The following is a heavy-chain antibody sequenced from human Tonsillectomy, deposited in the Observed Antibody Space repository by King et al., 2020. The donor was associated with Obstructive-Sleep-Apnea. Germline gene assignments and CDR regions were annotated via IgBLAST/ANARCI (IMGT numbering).Heavy chain of an antibody. CDR2: ISRGSDNI. CDR3: VRDGEGWSRDY. V-gene: IGHV3-21*02. CDR1: GFSFSSYS. Sequence: VQLVESGGGLVKPGGSLRLSCAASGFSFSSYSMNWVRQAPGKGLEWVSLISRGSDNIYHADSVKGRFTTSRDNAKKSWYLQMNRLRVEDTAVYYCVRDGEGWSRDYWGQGTLVTVSS. J-gene: IGHJ4*02. D-gene: IGHD2-15*01.